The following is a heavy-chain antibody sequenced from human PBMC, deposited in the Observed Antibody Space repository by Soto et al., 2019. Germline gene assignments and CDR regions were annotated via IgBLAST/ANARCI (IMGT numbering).Heavy chain of an antibody. D-gene: IGHD3-22*01. Sequence: PGGSLRLSCAASGFTFSSYGMHWVRQAPGKGLEWVAVISYDGSNKYYADSVKGRFTISRDNSKDTLYLQMNSLRAEDTAVYYCAKGFYDSSGYYVDYYGMDVWGQGTTVTVSS. CDR1: GFTFSSYG. J-gene: IGHJ6*02. CDR2: ISYDGSNK. CDR3: AKGFYDSSGYYVDYYGMDV. V-gene: IGHV3-30*18.